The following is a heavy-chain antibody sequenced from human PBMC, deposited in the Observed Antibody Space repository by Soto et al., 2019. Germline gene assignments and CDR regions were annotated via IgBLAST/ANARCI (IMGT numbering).Heavy chain of an antibody. CDR3: ARRTVIIRIFCSGLKTHCFDY. V-gene: IGHV4-39*01. CDR1: DGSISSLHYR. D-gene: IGHD3-3*01. J-gene: IGHJ4*02. CDR2: IYYSGST. Sequence: SEILSLTCTASDGSISSLHYRWVRIRQPPGKVVECIDSIYYSGSTYYNPSLQSRVAISVDTSKNQFSLKLKSVTAADTAIYYCARRTVIIRIFCSGLKTHCFDYWGQGAPVTVSS.